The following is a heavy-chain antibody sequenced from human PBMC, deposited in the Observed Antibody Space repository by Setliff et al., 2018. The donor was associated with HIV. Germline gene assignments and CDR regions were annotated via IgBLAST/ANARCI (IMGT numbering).Heavy chain of an antibody. Sequence: PSETLSLTCTVSGGSISSYYWSWIRQPPGKGLGWIGYIYYSGSTNYNPSLKSRVTISVDTSKNQFSLKLSSVTAAGTAVYYCARDSDGSSYYHFAHWSQGTLVTVSS. D-gene: IGHD3-22*01. CDR1: GGSISSYY. J-gene: IGHJ4*02. CDR3: ARDSDGSSYYHFAH. V-gene: IGHV4-59*12. CDR2: IYYSGST.